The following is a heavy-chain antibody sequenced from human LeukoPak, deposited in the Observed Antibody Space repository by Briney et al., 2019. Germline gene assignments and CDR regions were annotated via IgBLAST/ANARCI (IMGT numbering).Heavy chain of an antibody. V-gene: IGHV1-46*01. D-gene: IGHD6-13*01. CDR2: INPSGGST. CDR3: AREGRGVPGAIAAVKGFDY. J-gene: IGHJ4*02. Sequence: ASVKVSCKASGYTFTGYYMHWVRQAPGQGLKWMGIINPSGGSTSYAQKFQGRVTMTRDMSTSTVYMELSSLRSEDTAIYYCAREGRGVPGAIAAVKGFDYWGQGTLVTVSS. CDR1: GYTFTGYY.